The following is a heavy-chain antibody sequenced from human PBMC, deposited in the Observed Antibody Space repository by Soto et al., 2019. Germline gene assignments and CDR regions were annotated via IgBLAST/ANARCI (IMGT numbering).Heavy chain of an antibody. D-gene: IGHD2-21*02. CDR3: ASSDCGGNCYSKLPLDYDYYGMDV. J-gene: IGHJ6*02. CDR1: GYTFTNYG. Sequence: QVQLVQSGAEVKKPGASVKVSCKASGYTFTNYGISWVRQAPGQGLEWMGWISAYNGNINYAQKLQGRVTMTTDTSTSTAYMELRSLRSDDTAMYYCASSDCGGNCYSKLPLDYDYYGMDVWGQGTTVTVSS. V-gene: IGHV1-18*01. CDR2: ISAYNGNI.